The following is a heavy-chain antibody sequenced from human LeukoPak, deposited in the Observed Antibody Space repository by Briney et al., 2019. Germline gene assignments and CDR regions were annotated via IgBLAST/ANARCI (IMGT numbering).Heavy chain of an antibody. CDR2: IYYSGST. V-gene: IGHV4-38-2*02. D-gene: IGHD6-13*01. J-gene: IGHJ4*02. Sequence: SETLSLTCTVSGYSISSGYYWGWIRQPPGKGLEWIGSIYYSGSTYYNPSLKSRVTISVDTSKNQFSLKLSSVTAADTAVYYCARGAEAETSPLDFWGQGTLVIVS. CDR1: GYSISSGYY. CDR3: ARGAEAETSPLDF.